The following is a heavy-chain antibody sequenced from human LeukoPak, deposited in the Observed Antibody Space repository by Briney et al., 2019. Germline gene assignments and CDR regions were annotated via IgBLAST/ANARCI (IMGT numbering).Heavy chain of an antibody. CDR1: GGSISSYY. Sequence: SETLSLTCTVSGGSISSYYWSWIRQPPGKGLEWIGYIYYSGSTNYNPSLKSRVTISVDTSKNQFSLELSSVTAADTAVYYCARRTMVRYYFDYWGQGTLVTVSS. CDR3: ARRTMVRYYFDY. CDR2: IYYSGST. J-gene: IGHJ4*02. D-gene: IGHD3-10*01. V-gene: IGHV4-59*08.